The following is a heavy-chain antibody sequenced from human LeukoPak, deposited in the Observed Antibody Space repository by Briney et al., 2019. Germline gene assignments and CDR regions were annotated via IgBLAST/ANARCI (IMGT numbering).Heavy chain of an antibody. CDR2: IKSKSDGGTT. Sequence: PGGSLRLSCAASGFTFSNAYMSWVRQAPGKGLEWVGRIKSKSDGGTTEYAAPVKGRFTISRDDSKNTLFLQMGSLKTEDAALYYCATYSSSYYYFGYWGQGTLVTVSS. V-gene: IGHV3-15*01. D-gene: IGHD6-13*01. J-gene: IGHJ4*02. CDR1: GFTFSNAY. CDR3: ATYSSSYYYFGY.